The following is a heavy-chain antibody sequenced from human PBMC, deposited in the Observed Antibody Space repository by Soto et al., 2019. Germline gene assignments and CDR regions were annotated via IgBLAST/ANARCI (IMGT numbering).Heavy chain of an antibody. J-gene: IGHJ3*02. CDR1: GGTFSSYA. V-gene: IGHV1-69*13. D-gene: IGHD2-2*01. Sequence: SVKVSCKASGGTFSSYAISWVRQAPGQGLEWMGGIIPIFGTANYAQKFQGRVTITADESTSTAYMELSSLRSEDTAVYYCARGSDIVLVPAASLDAFDIWGQGTMVTVSS. CDR3: ARGSDIVLVPAASLDAFDI. CDR2: IIPIFGTA.